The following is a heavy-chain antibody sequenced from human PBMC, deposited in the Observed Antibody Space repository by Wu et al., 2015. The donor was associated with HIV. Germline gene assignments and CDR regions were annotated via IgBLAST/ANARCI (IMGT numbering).Heavy chain of an antibody. CDR2: FDPEAGKT. CDR3: ATGLLELGYWYFDL. CDR1: GYTLTEIS. D-gene: IGHD1-7*01. J-gene: IGHJ2*01. V-gene: IGHV1-24*01. Sequence: QVQLVQSGAEVKKPGASVKVSCKVSGYTLTEISMHWVRQAPGKGLEWMGGFDPEAGKTIYAQKYQGRVTMTEDTSTDTVYMELSSLRSGDTAVYYCATGLLELGYWYFDLWGRGTLVTVSS.